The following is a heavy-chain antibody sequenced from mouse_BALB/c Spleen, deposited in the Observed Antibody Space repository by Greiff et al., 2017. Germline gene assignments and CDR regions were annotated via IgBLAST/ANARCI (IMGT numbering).Heavy chain of an antibody. CDR2: IDPSDSET. D-gene: IGHD2-4*01. V-gene: IGHV1S127*01. Sequence: QVQLQQSGPQLVRPGASVKISCKASGYSFTSYWMHWVKQRPGQGLEWIGMIDPSDSETRLNQKFKDKATLTVDKSSSTAYMQLSSPTSEDSAVYYCARYDYDWAMDYWGQGTSVTVSS. J-gene: IGHJ4*01. CDR3: ARYDYDWAMDY. CDR1: GYSFTSYW.